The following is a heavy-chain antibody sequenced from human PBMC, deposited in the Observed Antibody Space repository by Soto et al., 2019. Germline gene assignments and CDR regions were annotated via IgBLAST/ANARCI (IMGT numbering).Heavy chain of an antibody. V-gene: IGHV3-30*03. D-gene: IGHD3-10*01. CDR1: GFPFISYG. J-gene: IGHJ4*02. CDR3: VGGQYYFDY. CDR2: ISYDGSDK. Sequence: QVQLVESGGAVVQPGGSRSLSCAASGFPFISYGMHWVGEGPDKGLEWVAIISYDGSDKYYADSVKGRFTISRDNSKNTLYLQMNSLRPEDTALYYCVGGQYYFDYRGQGTLVIVSS.